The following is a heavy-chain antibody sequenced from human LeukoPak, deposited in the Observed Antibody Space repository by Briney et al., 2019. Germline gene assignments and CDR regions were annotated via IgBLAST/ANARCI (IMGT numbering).Heavy chain of an antibody. CDR3: ARGWYSSGWYYFDY. Sequence: ASVKVSCKXSGYTFTSYDINWVRQATGQGLEWMGWMNPNSGNTGYAQKFQGRVTMTRNTSISTAYMELSSLRSEDTAVYYCARGWYSSGWYYFDYWGLGTLVTVSS. CDR2: MNPNSGNT. CDR1: GYTFTSYD. J-gene: IGHJ4*02. D-gene: IGHD6-19*01. V-gene: IGHV1-8*01.